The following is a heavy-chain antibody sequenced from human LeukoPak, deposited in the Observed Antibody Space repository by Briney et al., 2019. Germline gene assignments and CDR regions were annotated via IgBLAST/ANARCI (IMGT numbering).Heavy chain of an antibody. D-gene: IGHD1-26*01. CDR1: GFTLSSYA. Sequence: PGGSLRLSCAASGFTLSSYAMSSVRPAPGKGREWVSAISISGGSTYYTDSVKGRFTISRDNSKNTLYLQMNSLRAEDTAVYYCAKVRSGSYSPYFDYWGQGTLVTVSS. J-gene: IGHJ4*02. CDR3: AKVRSGSYSPYFDY. CDR2: ISISGGST. V-gene: IGHV3-23*01.